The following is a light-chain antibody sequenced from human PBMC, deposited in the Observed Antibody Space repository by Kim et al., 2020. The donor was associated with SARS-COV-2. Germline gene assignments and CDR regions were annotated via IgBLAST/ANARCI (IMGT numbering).Light chain of an antibody. CDR3: QQCYNWPPWT. Sequence: VSPGERATRACRASQSVSSNLAWYQQKPGQAPRLLIYGASTRATGIPARFSGSGSGTEFTLTISSLQSEDFAVYYCQQCYNWPPWTFGQGTKV. J-gene: IGKJ1*01. CDR1: QSVSSN. V-gene: IGKV3-15*01. CDR2: GAS.